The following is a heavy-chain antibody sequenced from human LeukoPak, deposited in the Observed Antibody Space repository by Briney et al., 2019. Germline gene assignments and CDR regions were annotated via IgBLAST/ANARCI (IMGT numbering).Heavy chain of an antibody. CDR2: IYPGDSDT. D-gene: IGHD2-15*01. V-gene: IGHV5-51*01. J-gene: IGHJ4*02. CDR1: GYSFTSYW. Sequence: GESLKISCKGSGYSFTSYWIGWVRQMPGKGLEWTGIIYPGDSDTRYSPSFQGQVTISADKSITTAYLQWSSLKASDTAMYYCARRPRYCSGGSCYLDYWGQGTLVTVSS. CDR3: ARRPRYCSGGSCYLDY.